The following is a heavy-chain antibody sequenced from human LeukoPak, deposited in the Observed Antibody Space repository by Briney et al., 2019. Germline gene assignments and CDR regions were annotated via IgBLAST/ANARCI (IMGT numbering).Heavy chain of an antibody. CDR2: ISYDGSNK. V-gene: IGHV3-30*18. CDR3: AKAFSAAMDDAFDI. J-gene: IGHJ3*02. D-gene: IGHD2-2*01. Sequence: PGRSLRLSCAASGFTFSSYGMHWVRQAPGKGLEWVAVISYDGSNKYCADSVKGRFTISRDNSKNTLYLQMNSLRAEDTAVYYCAKAFSAAMDDAFDIWGQGTMVTVSS. CDR1: GFTFSSYG.